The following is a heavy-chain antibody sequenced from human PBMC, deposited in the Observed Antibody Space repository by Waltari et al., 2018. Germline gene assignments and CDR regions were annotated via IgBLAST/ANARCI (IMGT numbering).Heavy chain of an antibody. V-gene: IGHV4-39*01. CDR3: AGSPPVFHYDEGDY. CDR2: IYYSGST. D-gene: IGHD3-22*01. Sequence: QLQLQESGPGLVKPSETLSLTCTVSGGSISSSSYYWGWIRQPPGKGLEWIGSIYYSGSTYYNPSLKSRVTISVDTSKNQFSLKLSSVTAADTAVYYCAGSPPVFHYDEGDYWGQGTLVTVSS. CDR1: GGSISSSSYY. J-gene: IGHJ4*02.